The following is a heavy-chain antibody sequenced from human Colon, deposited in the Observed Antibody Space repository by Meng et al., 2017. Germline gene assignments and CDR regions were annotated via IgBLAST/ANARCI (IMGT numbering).Heavy chain of an antibody. CDR2: ISYSGSA. CDR3: ARILGYGDDSRFDF. Sequence: SETLSLTCTVSGDSMNSYFWTWIRQPPGKGLEWIGYISYSGSAYYEPSLKGRVAMSVDTSRRQLSLSLKSVTAADTAVYYCARILGYGDDSRFDFWGQGILVTVSS. D-gene: IGHD4-17*01. V-gene: IGHV4-59*01. CDR1: GDSMNSYF. J-gene: IGHJ4*02.